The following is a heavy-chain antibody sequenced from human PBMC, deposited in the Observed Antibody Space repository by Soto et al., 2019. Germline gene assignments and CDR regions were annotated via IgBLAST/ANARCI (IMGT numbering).Heavy chain of an antibody. CDR1: GYTFTSYG. D-gene: IGHD6-19*01. CDR2: ISAHNGNT. CDR3: ARDLIAVAGDAFDI. J-gene: IGHJ3*02. V-gene: IGHV1-18*01. Sequence: ASVKVSCKASGYTFTSYGISWVRQAPGQGLEWMGWISAHNGNTNYAQKLQGRVTMTTDTSTSTAYMELRSLRSDDTAVYYCARDLIAVAGDAFDIWGQGTMVTVSS.